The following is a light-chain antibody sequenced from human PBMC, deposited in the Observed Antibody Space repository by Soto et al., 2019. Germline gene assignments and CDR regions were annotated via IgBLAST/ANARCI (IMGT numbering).Light chain of an antibody. CDR3: QQSYSTSWT. Sequence: DIQMTQSPSSLSASVGDRVTITCRASQSISSYLNWYQQKPGKAPKLLIYAASSLQSGVPSRFSGSGSGTDFTLTISSLQPEDFETYYCQQSYSTSWTLGQGAKVDI. CDR2: AAS. V-gene: IGKV1-39*01. J-gene: IGKJ1*01. CDR1: QSISSY.